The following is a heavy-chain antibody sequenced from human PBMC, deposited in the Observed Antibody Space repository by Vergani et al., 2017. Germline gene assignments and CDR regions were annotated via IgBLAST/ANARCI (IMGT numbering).Heavy chain of an antibody. Sequence: QVQLVQSGAEVKKPGASVKVSCKASGYTFTGYYMHWVRQAPGQGLEWMGWINPNSGGTNYAQKFQGRVTMTRDTSISTAYMELSRLRSDDTAVYYCAXSGYDILTGYYNLDFDYGGQGTLVTVSS. D-gene: IGHD3-9*01. CDR2: INPNSGGT. CDR3: AXSGYDILTGYYNLDFDY. CDR1: GYTFTGYY. J-gene: IGHJ4*02. V-gene: IGHV1-2*02.